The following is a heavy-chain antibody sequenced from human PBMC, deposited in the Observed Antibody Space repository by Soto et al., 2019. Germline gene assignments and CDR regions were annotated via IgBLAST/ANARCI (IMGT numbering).Heavy chain of an antibody. D-gene: IGHD3-10*01. CDR1: GFTFTGYW. CDR3: ARRPRSSEAY. CDR2: INLDGSEK. Sequence: VGSLRLSCAASGFTFTGYWMSWVRQAPGKGLEWVAYINLDGSEKYYVDSVKGRFTISRDNAKNSLYLQMNSLRVEDTVVYYCARRPRSSEAYWGLRTLGTVSS. J-gene: IGHJ4*02. V-gene: IGHV3-7*01.